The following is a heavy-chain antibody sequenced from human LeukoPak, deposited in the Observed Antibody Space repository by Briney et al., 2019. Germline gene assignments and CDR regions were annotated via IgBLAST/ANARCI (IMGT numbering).Heavy chain of an antibody. J-gene: IGHJ6*03. Sequence: AASVKVSCKASGGTFSSYAISWVRQAPGQGLEWMGGIIPIFGTENNAKKLQGRVTFTAEESTSTANMELSSLSSKATAVNYIARGEYYGSGSYYNAHYYYYMDVWGEGTTVTISS. CDR3: ARGEYYGSGSYYNAHYYYYMDV. D-gene: IGHD3-10*01. V-gene: IGHV1-69*13. CDR1: GGTFSSYA. CDR2: IIPIFGTE.